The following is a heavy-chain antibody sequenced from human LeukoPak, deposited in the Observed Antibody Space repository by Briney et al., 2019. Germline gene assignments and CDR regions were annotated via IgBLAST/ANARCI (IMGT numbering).Heavy chain of an antibody. CDR2: INPNSGGT. V-gene: IGHV1-2*02. D-gene: IGHD3-9*01. Sequence: ASVKVSCKASGYTFTGYYMHWVRQAPGQGLEWMGWINPNSGGTNYAQKFQGRVTMTRDTSISTAYMELSRLRSDDTAVYYCARDSVNYDILTGYPTGPDYWGQGTLVTVSS. CDR1: GYTFTGYY. J-gene: IGHJ4*02. CDR3: ARDSVNYDILTGYPTGPDY.